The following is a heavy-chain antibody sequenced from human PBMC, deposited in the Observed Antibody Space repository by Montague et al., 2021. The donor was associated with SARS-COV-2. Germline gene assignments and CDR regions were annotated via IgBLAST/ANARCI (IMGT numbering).Heavy chain of an antibody. CDR2: IYSGGSST. V-gene: IGHV3-23*03. CDR1: GFTFSSYA. CDR3: AKGSYIAAAGSYYYGMDV. Sequence: SLRLSCAAPGFTFSSYAMSWVRQAPGKGLEWVSVIYSGGSSTYYADSVKGRFTISRDNSKNTLYLQMNSLRAEGTAVYYCAKGSYIAAAGSYYYGMDVWGQGTTVTVSS. J-gene: IGHJ6*02. D-gene: IGHD6-13*01.